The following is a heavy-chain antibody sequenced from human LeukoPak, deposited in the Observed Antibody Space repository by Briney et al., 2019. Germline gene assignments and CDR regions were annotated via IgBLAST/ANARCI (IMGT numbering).Heavy chain of an antibody. D-gene: IGHD3-10*01. CDR1: GFTFSSYS. CDR3: ARAAGDRRASYYMDV. CDR2: ISSSSSYI. J-gene: IGHJ6*03. V-gene: IGHV3-21*01. Sequence: GGSLRLSCAASGFTFSSYSMNWVRQAPGKGLEWVSSISSSSSYIYYADSVKGRFTISRDNAKNSLYLQMNSLRAEDTAVYYCARAAGDRRASYYMDVWGKGTTVTVSS.